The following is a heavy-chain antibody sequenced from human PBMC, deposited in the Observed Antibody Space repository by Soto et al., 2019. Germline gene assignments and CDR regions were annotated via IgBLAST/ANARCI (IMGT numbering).Heavy chain of an antibody. CDR2: IVPILGVA. V-gene: IGHV1-69*02. CDR1: GGTLTSYT. J-gene: IGHJ6*03. Sequence: QVQLVQSGAEVKKPGSSVKVSCEASGGTLTSYTISWVRQAPGQGLEWMGRIVPILGVATYAQSFQGRVTFIADTSSTTTTYREWTSLRSEDTAVYYCASIGGYYYHMDVWGKGTTVTVSS. CDR3: ASIGGYYYHMDV. D-gene: IGHD3-16*01.